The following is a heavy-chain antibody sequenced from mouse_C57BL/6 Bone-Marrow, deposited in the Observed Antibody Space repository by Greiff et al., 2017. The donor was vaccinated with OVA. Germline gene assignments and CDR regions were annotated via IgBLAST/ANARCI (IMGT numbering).Heavy chain of an antibody. CDR3: ARSYYDYDGPSWFAY. CDR1: GYTFTSYW. CDR2: INPSNGGT. J-gene: IGHJ3*01. Sequence: QVQLKQPGTELVKPGASVKVSCKASGYTFTSYWMHWVKQRPGQGLEWIGNINPSNGGTNYNEKFKSKATLTVDKSSSTAYMQLSSLTSEDAAVYYCARSYYDYDGPSWFAYWGQGTLVTVSA. D-gene: IGHD2-4*01. V-gene: IGHV1-53*01.